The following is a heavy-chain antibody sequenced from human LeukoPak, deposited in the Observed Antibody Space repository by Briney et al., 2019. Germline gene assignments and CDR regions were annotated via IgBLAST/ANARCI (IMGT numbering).Heavy chain of an antibody. CDR3: ARNVGGTRGAPFDY. J-gene: IGHJ4*02. Sequence: GASVKVSCKASGYTFTINGISWVRQAPGQGGEWMGWISAYNGNTNYAQKLQGRVTITTDTSTSTAYMELRSLRSDDTAVYYCARNVGGTRGAPFDYWGQGTLVTVSS. CDR2: ISAYNGNT. CDR1: GYTFTING. V-gene: IGHV1-18*04. D-gene: IGHD1-26*01.